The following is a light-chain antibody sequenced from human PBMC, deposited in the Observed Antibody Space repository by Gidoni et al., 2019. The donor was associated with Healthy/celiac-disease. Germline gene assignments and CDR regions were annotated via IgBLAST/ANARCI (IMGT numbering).Light chain of an antibody. CDR1: QSISSY. Sequence: DIQMPPSPSSLSASVGDRVTITCRASQSISSYLNWYQQKPGKAPKLLIYAASSLKSGVPSRFSGSGSGTDFTLTISSLQPEDIATYYCQQSYSTLCSFGQGTKLEIK. J-gene: IGKJ2*04. CDR2: AAS. CDR3: QQSYSTLCS. V-gene: IGKV1-39*01.